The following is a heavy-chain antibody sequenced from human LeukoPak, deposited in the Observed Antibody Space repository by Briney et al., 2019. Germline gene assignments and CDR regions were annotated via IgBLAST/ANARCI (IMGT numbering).Heavy chain of an antibody. J-gene: IGHJ4*02. CDR1: GFTFSSFA. CDR2: ISSTGGAT. CDR3: ARDRVYGNGVYDPFEY. D-gene: IGHD5/OR15-5a*01. Sequence: GGSLRLSCAASGFTFSSFAMTWVRQAPGKGLEWVSIISSTGGATYYADSVKGRFTISRDNSKNTLYLQVNNLRAEDTALYYCARDRVYGNGVYDPFEYWGQGTLVTVSS. V-gene: IGHV3-23*01.